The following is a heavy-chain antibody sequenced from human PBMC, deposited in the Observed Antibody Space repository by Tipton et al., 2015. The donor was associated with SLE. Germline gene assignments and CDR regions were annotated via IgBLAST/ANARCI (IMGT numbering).Heavy chain of an antibody. D-gene: IGHD3-3*01. CDR1: GFTFSSYW. V-gene: IGHV3-7*01. CDR3: ARGASYYDFWSGYSDY. Sequence: GSLRLSCAASGFTFSSYWMSWVRQAPGKGLEWVANINQDGSEKYYVDSVKGRFTISRDSAKNSLYLQMNSLRAEDTAVYYCARGASYYDFWSGYSDYWGQGTLVTVSS. CDR2: INQDGSEK. J-gene: IGHJ4*02.